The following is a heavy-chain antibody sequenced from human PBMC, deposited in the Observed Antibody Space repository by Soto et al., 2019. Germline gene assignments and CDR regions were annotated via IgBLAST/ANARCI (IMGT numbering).Heavy chain of an antibody. Sequence: SETLSLTCSVSGGSIDTYYWTWFRQAPGRGLECIGNIYYSGTTNINPALESRVSLSIDRAKRQFSLKLTSVTAADTAVYYCARDKYCSGGSCRKNWFDPWGQGTLVTVSS. J-gene: IGHJ5*02. V-gene: IGHV4-59*13. CDR2: IYYSGTT. CDR3: ARDKYCSGGSCRKNWFDP. D-gene: IGHD2-15*01. CDR1: GGSIDTYY.